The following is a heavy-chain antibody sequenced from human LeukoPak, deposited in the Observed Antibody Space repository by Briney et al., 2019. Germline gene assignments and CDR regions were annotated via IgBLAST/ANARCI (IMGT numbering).Heavy chain of an antibody. Sequence: GASVKVSCKASGYTFTVYYMHWVRQAPGQGLEWMGWINPNSGGTNYAQKFQGRVTMTRDTSISTAYMELSRLGSEDTAVNYCARTHYDFWSGYLTKEPRLRYNWFDPWGQGTLVTVSS. J-gene: IGHJ5*02. V-gene: IGHV1-2*02. CDR1: GYTFTVYY. CDR3: ARTHYDFWSGYLTKEPRLRYNWFDP. D-gene: IGHD3-3*01. CDR2: INPNSGGT.